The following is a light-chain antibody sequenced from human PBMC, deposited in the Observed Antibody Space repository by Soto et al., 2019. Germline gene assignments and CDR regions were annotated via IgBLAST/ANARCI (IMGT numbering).Light chain of an antibody. V-gene: IGKV3-20*01. CDR2: GAS. J-gene: IGKJ5*01. CDR3: QQYGTSEII. CDR1: QSVGSY. Sequence: PGERATLSCRASQSVGSYLAWYQQKPGQAPRLLIHGASSRAAGVPDRFTGSGSGTDFTLTISRLETEDFAVFYCQQYGTSEIIFGQGTRLEIK.